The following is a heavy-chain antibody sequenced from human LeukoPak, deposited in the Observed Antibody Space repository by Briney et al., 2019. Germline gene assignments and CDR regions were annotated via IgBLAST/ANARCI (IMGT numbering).Heavy chain of an antibody. D-gene: IGHD3-22*01. CDR2: ISGSGETT. Sequence: GGSLRLSCAVSGFRFSSYAMHWVREAPGKGLEWVSAISGSGETTFYADSVKARFTISRDNSKNTLYLQMNSLRAEDTAIYYCAKTYYDTTYFDGWGQGTLITASS. CDR3: AKTYYDTTYFDG. J-gene: IGHJ4*02. V-gene: IGHV3-23*01. CDR1: GFRFSSYA.